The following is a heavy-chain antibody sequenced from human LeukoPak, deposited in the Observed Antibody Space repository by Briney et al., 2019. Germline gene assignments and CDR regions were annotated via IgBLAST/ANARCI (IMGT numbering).Heavy chain of an antibody. D-gene: IGHD6-13*01. J-gene: IGHJ4*02. Sequence: GGSLRLSCAASGFTFSSYWMSWVRQAPGKGLEWVANIKQDGSEKYSVDSVKGRFTISRDNAKNSLFLQMNSLRADDTAVYYCARATAKQQLVSPLGYWGQGTLVTVSS. CDR2: IKQDGSEK. V-gene: IGHV3-7*01. CDR3: ARATAKQQLVSPLGY. CDR1: GFTFSSYW.